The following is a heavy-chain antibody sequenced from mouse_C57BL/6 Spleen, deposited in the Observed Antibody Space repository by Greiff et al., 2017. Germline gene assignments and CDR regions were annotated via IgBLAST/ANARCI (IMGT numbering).Heavy chain of an antibody. CDR3: ARGVRYYGSRGDYFDY. D-gene: IGHD1-1*01. V-gene: IGHV1-52*01. CDR1: GYTFTSYW. J-gene: IGHJ2*01. Sequence: QVQLQQPGAELVRPGSSVKLSCKASGYTFTSYWMHWVKQRPIQGLEWIGNIDPSDSETHYNQKFKDKATLTVDKSSSTAYMQLSSLTSEDSAVYYCARGVRYYGSRGDYFDYWGQGTTLTVSS. CDR2: IDPSDSET.